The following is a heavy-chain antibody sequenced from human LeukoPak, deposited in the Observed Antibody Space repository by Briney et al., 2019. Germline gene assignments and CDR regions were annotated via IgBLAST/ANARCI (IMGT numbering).Heavy chain of an antibody. CDR1: GFSFSSYG. CDR3: AKPRGYNYAYSHYFVS. Sequence: GGSLRLSCGASGFSFSSYGIHWVRQARGKGVEWVSFVSSDGSREYYGDSVRGRVTISRDNSKNTLFVELNSRRAEDTAVYYCAKPRGYNYAYSHYFVSWGRGTLVTPSS. CDR2: VSSDGSRE. J-gene: IGHJ4*01. D-gene: IGHD5-18*01. V-gene: IGHV3-30*18.